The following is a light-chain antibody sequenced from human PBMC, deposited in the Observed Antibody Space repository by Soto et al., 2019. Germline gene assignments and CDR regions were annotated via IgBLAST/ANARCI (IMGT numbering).Light chain of an antibody. Sequence: QSVLTQPPSVSEAPRQRVTISCSGSSSNIGNNAVNWYQQLPGKAPKLLIYYDDLLPSGVSDRFSGSKSGTSASLAISGLQSEDEADYYCAAWDDSLNGPVFVGGTQLTVL. J-gene: IGLJ7*01. CDR3: AAWDDSLNGPV. CDR2: YDD. V-gene: IGLV1-36*01. CDR1: SSNIGNNA.